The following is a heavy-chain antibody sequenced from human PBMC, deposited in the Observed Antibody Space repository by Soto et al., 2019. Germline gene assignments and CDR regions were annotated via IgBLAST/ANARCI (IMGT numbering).Heavy chain of an antibody. CDR2: ISYSGST. CDR3: TRRQGSYLDQ. CDR1: GGSISSFY. J-gene: IGHJ4*02. Sequence: QVQLQESGPGLVKPSETLSLNCTVSGGSISSFYWSWVRQTPGKGLEWIGYISYSGSTNYNPSLNSRATISVDTSKKQFSLKLTSVTTADTAVYYCTRRQGSYLDQWGQGTLVTVSS. V-gene: IGHV4-59*01. D-gene: IGHD2-15*01.